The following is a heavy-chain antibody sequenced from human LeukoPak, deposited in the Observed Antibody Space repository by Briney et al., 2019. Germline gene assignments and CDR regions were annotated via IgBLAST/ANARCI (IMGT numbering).Heavy chain of an antibody. Sequence: SETLSLTCTVSGGSISTYYWSWIRQPPGKGLEWIGHIYYSGSTNYTPSLKSRVTISVDTSKNQFSLNLSSVTAADTAVYYCARGRSRDGYNYDYWGQGTLVTVSS. V-gene: IGHV4-59*01. CDR1: GGSISTYY. CDR2: IYYSGST. J-gene: IGHJ4*02. D-gene: IGHD5-24*01. CDR3: ARGRSRDGYNYDY.